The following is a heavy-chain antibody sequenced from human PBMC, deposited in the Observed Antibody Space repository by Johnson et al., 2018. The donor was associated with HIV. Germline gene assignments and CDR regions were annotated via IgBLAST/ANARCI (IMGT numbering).Heavy chain of an antibody. CDR1: GFTFSSYG. CDR3: ARSGYGSGSTHDAFDI. Sequence: QVQLVESGGGVVQPGRSLRLSCAASGFTFSSYGMHWVRQAPGKGLAWVAVIWYDGSNKYYADSVKGRFTISRDNSKNTLYLQMNSLRAEDTAVYYCARSGYGSGSTHDAFDIWGQGTMVTVSS. V-gene: IGHV3-33*01. CDR2: IWYDGSNK. D-gene: IGHD3-10*01. J-gene: IGHJ3*02.